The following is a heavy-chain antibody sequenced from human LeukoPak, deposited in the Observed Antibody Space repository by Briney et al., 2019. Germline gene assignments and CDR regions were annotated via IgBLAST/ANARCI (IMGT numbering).Heavy chain of an antibody. D-gene: IGHD2-15*01. J-gene: IGHJ4*02. V-gene: IGHV3-53*01. Sequence: GGSLRLSCAASGFTVSSNYMSWVRQAPGKGLEWVSVLYRGGDTYYADSVKGRLTISRDNSKNTLYLQMNSLRAEDTALYYCAKDYCNGDGCDRFFDDWGQGTLVTVSS. CDR2: LYRGGDT. CDR3: AKDYCNGDGCDRFFDD. CDR1: GFTVSSNY.